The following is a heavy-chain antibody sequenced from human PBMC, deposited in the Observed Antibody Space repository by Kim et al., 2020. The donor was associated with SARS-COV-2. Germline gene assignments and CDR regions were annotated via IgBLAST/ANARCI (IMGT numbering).Heavy chain of an antibody. CDR2: INHSGST. V-gene: IGHV4-34*01. CDR1: GGSFSGYY. Sequence: SETLSLTCAVYGGSFSGYYWSWIRQPPGKGLEWIGEINHSGSTNYNPSLKSRVTISVDTSKNQFSLKLSSVTAADTAVYYCARGPPRDIVVVVAVKNWFDPWGQGTLVTVSS. CDR3: ARGPPRDIVVVVAVKNWFDP. J-gene: IGHJ5*02. D-gene: IGHD2-15*01.